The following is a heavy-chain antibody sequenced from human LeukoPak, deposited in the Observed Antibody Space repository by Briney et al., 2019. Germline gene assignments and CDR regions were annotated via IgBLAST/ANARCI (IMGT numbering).Heavy chain of an antibody. Sequence: PGGSLRLSCAASGFTFSSYAMHWVRQAPGKGLEWVAVISYDGSNKYYADSVKGRFTISRDNSKNTLYLEMNSLRAEDTAVYYCAKDKSSSGENCDYWGQGTLVTVSS. D-gene: IGHD6-19*01. CDR1: GFTFSSYA. CDR3: AKDKSSSGENCDY. J-gene: IGHJ4*02. CDR2: ISYDGSNK. V-gene: IGHV3-30*04.